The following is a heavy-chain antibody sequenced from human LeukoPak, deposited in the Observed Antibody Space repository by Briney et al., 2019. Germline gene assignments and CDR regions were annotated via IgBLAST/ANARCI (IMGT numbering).Heavy chain of an antibody. V-gene: IGHV3-21*01. J-gene: IGHJ4*02. CDR3: AGDPPPYYYDSSGFATHVDY. D-gene: IGHD3-22*01. CDR1: GFTFSSYS. CDR2: ISSSSSYI. Sequence: GGSLRLSCAASGFTFSSYSMNWVRQAPGKGLEWVSSISSSSSYIYYADSVKGRFTISRDNAKNSLYQQMNSLRAEDTAVYYCAGDPPPYYYDSSGFATHVDYWGQGTLVTVSS.